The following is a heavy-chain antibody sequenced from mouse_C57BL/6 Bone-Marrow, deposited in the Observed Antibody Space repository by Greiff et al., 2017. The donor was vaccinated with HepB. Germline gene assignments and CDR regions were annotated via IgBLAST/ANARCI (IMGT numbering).Heavy chain of an antibody. CDR2: IDPSGSYT. D-gene: IGHD1-1*01. CDR1: GYTFTSYW. J-gene: IGHJ3*01. Sequence: VQLQQPGAELVMPGASVKLSCKASGYTFTSYWMHWVKQRPGQGLEWIGEIDPSGSYTNYNQKFKGKSTLTVDKSSSTAYMQLSSLTSEDSAVYYCAREPYGSSWFAYWGQGTLVTVSA. V-gene: IGHV1-69*01. CDR3: AREPYGSSWFAY.